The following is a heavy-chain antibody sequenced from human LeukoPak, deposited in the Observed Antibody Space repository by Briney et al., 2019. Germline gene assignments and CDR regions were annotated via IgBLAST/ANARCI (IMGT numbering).Heavy chain of an antibody. Sequence: VGSLRLSCAASGFTFSSSGMHWVRQAPGKGLEWVAFISYDGSNRYYADSVKGRFTISRDNSKNTLYLQMNSLRAEDTAVYYCAKETRGSYSDYWGQGTLVTVSS. D-gene: IGHD5-12*01. V-gene: IGHV3-30*02. CDR2: ISYDGSNR. J-gene: IGHJ4*02. CDR1: GFTFSSSG. CDR3: AKETRGSYSDY.